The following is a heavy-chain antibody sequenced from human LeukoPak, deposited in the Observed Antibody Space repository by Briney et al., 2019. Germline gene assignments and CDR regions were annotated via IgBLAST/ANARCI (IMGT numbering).Heavy chain of an antibody. Sequence: GASVKVSCKVSGYTLTELSMHWVRQAPGKGLEWMGGFDPEDGETIYAQKFQGRVTMTEDTSTDTAYMELSSLRSEDTAVYYCASNSQSSAVAGWNDYWGQGTLVTVSS. CDR2: FDPEDGET. V-gene: IGHV1-24*01. CDR1: GYTLTELS. CDR3: ASNSQSSAVAGWNDY. D-gene: IGHD6-19*01. J-gene: IGHJ4*02.